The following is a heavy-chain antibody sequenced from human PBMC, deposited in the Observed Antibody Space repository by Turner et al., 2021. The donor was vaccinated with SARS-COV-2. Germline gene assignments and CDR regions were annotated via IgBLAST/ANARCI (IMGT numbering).Heavy chain of an antibody. Sequence: QVQLVESGGGVVQPGRSRRLSCAASEFTFSIYGMHWVRQAPGKGLEWVAVISYDGSNKYYADSVKGRFTISRDNSKNTLYLQMNSLRAEDTAVYYCAKSYSGSYWDRNDYWGQGTLVTVSS. CDR3: AKSYSGSYWDRNDY. CDR2: ISYDGSNK. V-gene: IGHV3-30*18. J-gene: IGHJ4*02. D-gene: IGHD1-26*01. CDR1: EFTFSIYG.